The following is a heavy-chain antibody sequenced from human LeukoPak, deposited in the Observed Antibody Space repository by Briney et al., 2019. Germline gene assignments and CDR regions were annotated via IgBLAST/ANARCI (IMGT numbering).Heavy chain of an antibody. J-gene: IGHJ4*02. CDR1: AYTFTRNG. CDR3: ARLLGYCSTSSCQVPFDH. V-gene: IGHV1-18*01. D-gene: IGHD2-2*01. Sequence: GASVKVSCKASAYTFTRNGISWVRQAPGQGLEWMGQISSYNGNTNYAQNFQGRVIMTTDTSTSTAFMELKSLRSDDTAVYYCARLLGYCSTSSCQVPFDHWGQGTLVTVSS. CDR2: ISSYNGNT.